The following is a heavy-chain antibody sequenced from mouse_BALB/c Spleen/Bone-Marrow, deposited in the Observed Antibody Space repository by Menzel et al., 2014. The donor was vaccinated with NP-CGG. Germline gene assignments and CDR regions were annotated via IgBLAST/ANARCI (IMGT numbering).Heavy chain of an antibody. Sequence: QVLLQQSGRELAKPGTSVKLSCKASGYTFTDYVIIWVKQRTGQGLEWIGEIYPGSGSTSYNEKFKDKATLTADKSSKTTYMQHSSLTSEDSAVYFCARSGNFAAMDYWGQGTSVTVSS. V-gene: IGHV1-81*01. J-gene: IGHJ4*01. CDR2: IYPGSGST. CDR3: ARSGNFAAMDY. D-gene: IGHD2-1*01. CDR1: GYTFTDYV.